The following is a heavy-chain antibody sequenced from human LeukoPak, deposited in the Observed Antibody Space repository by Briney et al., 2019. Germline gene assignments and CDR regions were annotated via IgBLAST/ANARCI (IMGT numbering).Heavy chain of an antibody. Sequence: PSETLSLTCTVSGGSISSSSYYWGWIRQPAGKGLEWIGRIYTSGSTNYNPSLKSRVTMSVDTSKNQFSLKLSSVTAADTAVYYCARAVKSYANYYYYYMDVWGKGTTVTISS. CDR1: GGSISSSSYY. CDR3: ARAVKSYANYYYYYMDV. J-gene: IGHJ6*03. D-gene: IGHD1-26*01. CDR2: IYTSGST. V-gene: IGHV4-61*02.